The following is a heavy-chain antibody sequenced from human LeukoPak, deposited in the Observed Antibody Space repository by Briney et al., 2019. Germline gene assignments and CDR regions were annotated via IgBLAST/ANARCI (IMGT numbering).Heavy chain of an antibody. CDR3: VPRGDGGFDY. CDR2: MNPSTGDT. J-gene: IGHJ4*02. Sequence: GASVKVSCKASGYTFTGYYMHWVRQAPGQGLEWMGRMNPSTGDTNYAQNFQGRVTMTRDTSINIAYMELSSLRFDDTAIYYCVPRGDGGFDYWGQGSLVTVSS. CDR1: GYTFTGYY. D-gene: IGHD3-16*01. V-gene: IGHV1-2*06.